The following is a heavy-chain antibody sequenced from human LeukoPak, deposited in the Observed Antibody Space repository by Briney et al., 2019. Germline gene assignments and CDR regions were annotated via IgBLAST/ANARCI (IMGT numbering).Heavy chain of an antibody. CDR1: GFTFSSYA. CDR2: IKQDGSEK. V-gene: IGHV3-7*01. Sequence: PGGSLRLSCAASGFTFSSYAMSWVRQAPGKGLEWVANIKQDGSEKYYVDSVKGRFTISRDNAKNSLYLQMNSLRAEDTAVYYCARMVRGALDAFDIWGQGTMVTVSS. J-gene: IGHJ3*02. CDR3: ARMVRGALDAFDI. D-gene: IGHD3-10*01.